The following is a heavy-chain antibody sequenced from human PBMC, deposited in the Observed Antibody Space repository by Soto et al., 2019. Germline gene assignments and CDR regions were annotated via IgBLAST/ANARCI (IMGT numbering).Heavy chain of an antibody. V-gene: IGHV1-46*01. J-gene: IGHJ5*02. D-gene: IGHD6-13*01. Sequence: QVQLVQSGAEVKKPGASVKVSCKASGYTFTTYYIHWVRQAPGQGLEWMGMINPSSGGTNYAQQFQGRVTMTRDTSTSTVYMELSSLRSDDXXXXXXXXXSALSNSWFLAERFFDP. CDR3: XXXSALSNSWFLAERFFDP. CDR1: GYTFTTYY. CDR2: INPSSGGT.